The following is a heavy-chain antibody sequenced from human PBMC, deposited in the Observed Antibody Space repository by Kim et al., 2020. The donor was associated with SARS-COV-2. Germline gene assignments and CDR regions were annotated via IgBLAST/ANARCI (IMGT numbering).Heavy chain of an antibody. CDR3: ARDLSGYYYYGMDV. V-gene: IGHV1-46*01. Sequence: AQKCHGRVTMTRDTSKSTVYMELSSLRYEDTAVYYCARDLSGYYYYGMDVWGQGTTVTVSS. D-gene: IGHD1-26*01. J-gene: IGHJ6*02.